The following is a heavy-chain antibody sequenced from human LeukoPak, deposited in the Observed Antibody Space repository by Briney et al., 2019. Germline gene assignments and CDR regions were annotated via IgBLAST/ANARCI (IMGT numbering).Heavy chain of an antibody. CDR3: ARQFDY. CDR2: ISYDGSDK. J-gene: IGHJ4*02. Sequence: QAGGSLRLSCAASGVTFSSYDMHWVRQAPGKGLEWVAVISYDGSDKYYSDSVKGRLTISRDNSKNTLYLQMNSLRAEDTAVYYCARQFDYWGQGALVTVSS. CDR1: GVTFSSYD. V-gene: IGHV3-30*03.